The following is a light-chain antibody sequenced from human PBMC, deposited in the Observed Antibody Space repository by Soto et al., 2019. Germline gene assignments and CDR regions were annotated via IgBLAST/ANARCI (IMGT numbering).Light chain of an antibody. J-gene: IGKJ1*01. V-gene: IGKV1-27*01. Sequence: DIQMTQSPSSLSASVGDSVTITCRASQGISDYLAWYQKKPGKAPKLLIHSASTLQFGVPSRFSGSGSGTDFTLTISSLQPEDVATYYCQKYNSVPWTFGPGTQVEIK. CDR1: QGISDY. CDR2: SAS. CDR3: QKYNSVPWT.